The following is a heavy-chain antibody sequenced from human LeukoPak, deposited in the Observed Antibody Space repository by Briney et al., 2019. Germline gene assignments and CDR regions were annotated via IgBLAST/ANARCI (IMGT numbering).Heavy chain of an antibody. J-gene: IGHJ5*02. D-gene: IGHD6-13*01. CDR3: ARTSIAAASGINWSDP. Sequence: GASVKVSCKASGYTFTSYYMHWVRQAPGQGLEWMGIINPSGGSTSYAQKFQGRVTMTTDTSTSTAYMELRSLRSDDTAVYYCARTSIAAASGINWSDPWGQGTLVTVSS. CDR1: GYTFTSYY. CDR2: INPSGGST. V-gene: IGHV1-46*01.